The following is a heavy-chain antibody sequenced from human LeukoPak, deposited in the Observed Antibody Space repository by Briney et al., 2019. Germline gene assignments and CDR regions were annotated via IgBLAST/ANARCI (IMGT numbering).Heavy chain of an antibody. D-gene: IGHD2-2*02. V-gene: IGHV1-69*13. CDR2: IIPIFGTA. Sequence: AASVNVSFKASGGTFSSYAISWVRQAPGQGLEWMGGIIPIFGTANYAQKFQGRVTITADESTSTAYMELSSLRSEDTAVYYCARGRYCSSTSCYTGPDYWGQGTLVPVSS. J-gene: IGHJ4*02. CDR3: ARGRYCSSTSCYTGPDY. CDR1: GGTFSSYA.